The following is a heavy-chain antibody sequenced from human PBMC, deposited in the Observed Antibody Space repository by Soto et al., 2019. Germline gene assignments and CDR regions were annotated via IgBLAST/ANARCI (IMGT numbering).Heavy chain of an antibody. V-gene: IGHV1-69*13. CDR2: IIPIFGTA. J-gene: IGHJ4*02. D-gene: IGHD3-3*01. CDR3: AIGQELRFLEWLLQFDY. CDR1: GGTFSSYA. Sequence: GASVKVSCKASGGTFSSYAISWVRQAPGQGLEWMGGIIPIFGTANYAQKFQGRVTITADESTSTAYMELSSLRSEDTAVYYCAIGQELRFLEWLLQFDYWGQGTLVTVSS.